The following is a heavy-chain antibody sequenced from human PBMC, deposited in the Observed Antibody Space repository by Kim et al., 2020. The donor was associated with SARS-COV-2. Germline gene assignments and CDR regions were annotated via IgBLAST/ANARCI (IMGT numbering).Heavy chain of an antibody. J-gene: IGHJ5*02. V-gene: IGHV4-39*07. CDR3: ARDNTMIVVVAYNWFDP. D-gene: IGHD3-22*01. CDR1: GGSISSSSYY. CDR2: IYYSGST. Sequence: SETLSLTCTVSGGSISSSSYYWGWIRQPPGKGLEWIGSIYYSGSTYYNPSLKSRVTISVDTSKNQFSLKLSSVTAADTAVYYCARDNTMIVVVAYNWFDPWGQGTLVTVSS.